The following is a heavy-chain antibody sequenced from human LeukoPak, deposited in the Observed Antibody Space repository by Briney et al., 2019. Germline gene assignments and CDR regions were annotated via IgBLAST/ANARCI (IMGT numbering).Heavy chain of an antibody. CDR3: AKGNWLDY. CDR2: ISGSGDST. D-gene: IGHD1-1*01. Sequence: GGSLRLSCAVSAFTFSHYAMSWVRPAPGKGLEWVSVISGSGDSTYYADSVKGRFTISRDNSKNTLYLQMNSLRADDTAVYYCAKGNWLDYWGQGTLVIVSS. CDR1: AFTFSHYA. J-gene: IGHJ4*02. V-gene: IGHV3-23*01.